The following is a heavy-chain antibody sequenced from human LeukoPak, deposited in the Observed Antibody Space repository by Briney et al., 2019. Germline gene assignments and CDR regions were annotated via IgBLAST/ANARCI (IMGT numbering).Heavy chain of an antibody. Sequence: ASVKVSCTASGYTFTSYYMHWVRQAPGQGLEWMGIINPSGGSTSYAQKFQGRVTMTRDTSTSTVYMELSSLRSEDTAVYYCAREGTGQANGGYSYGGLDYWGQGTLVTVSS. J-gene: IGHJ4*02. D-gene: IGHD5-18*01. CDR1: GYTFTSYY. CDR2: INPSGGST. V-gene: IGHV1-46*01. CDR3: AREGTGQANGGYSYGGLDY.